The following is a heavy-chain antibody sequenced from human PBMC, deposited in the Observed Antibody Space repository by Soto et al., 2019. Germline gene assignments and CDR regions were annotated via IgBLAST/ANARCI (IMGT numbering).Heavy chain of an antibody. CDR2: ISYDGSNK. CDR1: GFTFSSYA. V-gene: IGHV3-30-3*01. Sequence: GGSLRLSCAASGFTFSSYAMHWVRQAPGKGLEWVAVISYDGSNKYYADSVKGRFTISRDNSKNTLYLQMNSLRAEDTAVYYCARGYCSSTSCYTGRGDYYYYGMDVWGQGTTVTAP. D-gene: IGHD2-2*02. CDR3: ARGYCSSTSCYTGRGDYYYYGMDV. J-gene: IGHJ6*02.